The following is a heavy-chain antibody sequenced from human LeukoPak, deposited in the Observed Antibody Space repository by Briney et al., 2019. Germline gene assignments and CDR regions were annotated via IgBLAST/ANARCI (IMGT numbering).Heavy chain of an antibody. V-gene: IGHV3-15*01. Sequence: GGSLRLSCAASGFTFSNAWMSWVRQAPGKGLEWVGRIKSKTNGGITDYAAPVKGRFTISRDDSKNTLYLQMDSLQTEDTAVYYCAREGIGGGAFDIWGQGTMVTVSA. D-gene: IGHD2/OR15-2a*01. CDR3: AREGIGGGAFDI. J-gene: IGHJ3*02. CDR2: IKSKTNGGIT. CDR1: GFTFSNAW.